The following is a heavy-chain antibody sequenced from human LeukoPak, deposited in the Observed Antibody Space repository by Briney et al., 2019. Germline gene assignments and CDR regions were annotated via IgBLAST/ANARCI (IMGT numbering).Heavy chain of an antibody. CDR2: ISYDGSNK. Sequence: GGSLRLSCAASGFTFSSYAMHWVRQAPGKGLEWVAVISYDGSNKYYADSVKGRFTISRDNSKNTLYLQMNSLRVEDSAVYYCARVASTWFFDYWGQGTLLTVSS. CDR3: ARVASTWFFDY. CDR1: GFTFSSYA. D-gene: IGHD6-13*01. V-gene: IGHV3-30-3*01. J-gene: IGHJ4*02.